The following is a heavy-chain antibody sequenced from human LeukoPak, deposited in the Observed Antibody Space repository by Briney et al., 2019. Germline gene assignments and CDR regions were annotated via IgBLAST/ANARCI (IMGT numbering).Heavy chain of an antibody. D-gene: IGHD2-2*01. V-gene: IGHV3-74*01. CDR1: GFTFSTYW. J-gene: IGHJ4*02. Sequence: GGSLRLSCVASGFTFSTYWMHWVRQAPGKGLVWVSRINRDGSSTIYADSVKGRLTISRDNAKNTVYLQMNSLRAEDTAVYYCARDLAKGTNCYGYRGQGTLVTVSS. CDR3: ARDLAKGTNCYGY. CDR2: INRDGSST.